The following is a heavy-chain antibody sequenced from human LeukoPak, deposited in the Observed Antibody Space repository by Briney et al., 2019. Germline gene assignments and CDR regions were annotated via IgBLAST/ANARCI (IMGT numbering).Heavy chain of an antibody. CDR3: ARLLYGDVLDPDY. J-gene: IGHJ4*02. D-gene: IGHD4-17*01. CDR1: GYTFTSYD. CDR2: MNPNSGST. Sequence: ASVKVSCKASGYTFTSYDFNWVRQATGQGLEWMGWMNPNSGSTVYAQKFRGRVTMTGNTSISTAYMELSSLRSDDTAVYYCARLLYGDVLDPDYWGQGTLVTVSS. V-gene: IGHV1-8*01.